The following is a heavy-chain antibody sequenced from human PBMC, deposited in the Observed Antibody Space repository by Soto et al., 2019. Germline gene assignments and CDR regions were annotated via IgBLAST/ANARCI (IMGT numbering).Heavy chain of an antibody. D-gene: IGHD6-19*01. J-gene: IGHJ4*02. CDR1: GFTFSSYS. CDR3: ARSIALSGLDY. CDR2: ISYDETKR. V-gene: IGHV3-30-3*01. Sequence: QVQLVESGGGVVQPGKSLRLSCAASGFTFSSYSMNWVRQTPGRGLEWVAVISYDETKRYYGDSVKGQFSISRDTAKNTLYLQMNSLRAEDTAVYYCARSIALSGLDYWGQGTRVTVSS.